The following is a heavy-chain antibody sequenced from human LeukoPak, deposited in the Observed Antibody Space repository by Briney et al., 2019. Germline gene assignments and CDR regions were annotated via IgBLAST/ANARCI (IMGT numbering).Heavy chain of an antibody. CDR1: GFTFSSYW. J-gene: IGHJ4*02. V-gene: IGHV3-74*01. Sequence: GGSPRLSCAASGFTFSSYWMHWVRQAPGKGLVWVSRINSDGSSTSYADSVKGRFTISRDNSKNFLYLQMNSLRAEDTALYYCAKDNVASYGSGSYSPYFDYWGQGTLVTVSS. D-gene: IGHD3-10*01. CDR2: INSDGSST. CDR3: AKDNVASYGSGSYSPYFDY.